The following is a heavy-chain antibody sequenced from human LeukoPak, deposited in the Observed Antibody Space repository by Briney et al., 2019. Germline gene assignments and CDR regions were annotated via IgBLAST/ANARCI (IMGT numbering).Heavy chain of an antibody. D-gene: IGHD4-17*01. V-gene: IGHV1-3*01. CDR3: ASVDGDPDYYYYGMDV. Sequence: ASVNVSFKASGYTFTIYAMHWVRQAPGQRLEWMGWINAGNGNTKYSQKFQGRVTITRDTSASTAYMELSSLRSEDTAVYYCASVDGDPDYYYYGMDVWGQGTTVTVSS. CDR1: GYTFTIYA. J-gene: IGHJ6*02. CDR2: INAGNGNT.